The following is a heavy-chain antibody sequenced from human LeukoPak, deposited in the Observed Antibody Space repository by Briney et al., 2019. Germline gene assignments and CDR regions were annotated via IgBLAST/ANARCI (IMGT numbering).Heavy chain of an antibody. Sequence: TSETLSLTCTVSGGSISSDQWSWIRQPPGKGLEWIGEINHSGSTNYNPSLKSRVTISVDTSKNQFSLKLSSVTAADTAVYYCARVGVAAAATADYWGQGTLVTVSS. CDR3: ARVGVAAAATADY. J-gene: IGHJ4*02. D-gene: IGHD6-13*01. CDR1: GGSISSDQ. CDR2: INHSGST. V-gene: IGHV4-34*01.